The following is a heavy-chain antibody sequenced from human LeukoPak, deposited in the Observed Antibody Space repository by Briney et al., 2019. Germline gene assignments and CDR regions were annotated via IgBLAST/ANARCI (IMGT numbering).Heavy chain of an antibody. V-gene: IGHV4-59*01. Sequence: SETLSLTCTVSGGSISSYYWSWIRQPPGKGLEWIGYIYYSGSTNYNPSLKSRVTISVDTSKNQFSLKLSSVTAADTAVYYCASLYYGGNSVRFDYGGQGTLVTVSS. CDR1: GGSISSYY. CDR2: IYYSGST. J-gene: IGHJ4*02. D-gene: IGHD4-23*01. CDR3: ASLYYGGNSVRFDY.